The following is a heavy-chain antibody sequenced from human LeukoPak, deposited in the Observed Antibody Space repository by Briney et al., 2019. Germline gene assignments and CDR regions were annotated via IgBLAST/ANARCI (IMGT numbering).Heavy chain of an antibody. V-gene: IGHV1-2*02. D-gene: IGHD2-15*01. CDR1: GYSFTGYY. CDR2: INPNTGGT. J-gene: IGHJ4*02. Sequence: ASVKVSCKASGYSFTGYYIHWVRQAPGQGLEWMGWINPNTGGTNYAQKFQGGVTMTRDTSINTAYMELSRLRSDDTAVYYCARDTCSGGSCSWYYFDYWGPGTLVTVSS. CDR3: ARDTCSGGSCSWYYFDY.